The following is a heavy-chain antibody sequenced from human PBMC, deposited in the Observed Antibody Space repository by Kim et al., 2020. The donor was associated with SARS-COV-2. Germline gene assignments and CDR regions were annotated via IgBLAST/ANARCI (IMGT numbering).Heavy chain of an antibody. D-gene: IGHD6-13*01. Sequence: GESLKISCQGSGYTFSDYWITWVRQMPGKGLEWMGRIHPSDSYTNYSPSFQGHVTISADKSISTAYLQWSSLKASDTAMYYCARLPLYTSSLYYFDYWGQGALVTISS. J-gene: IGHJ4*02. CDR1: GYTFSDYW. CDR3: ARLPLYTSSLYYFDY. CDR2: IHPSDSYT. V-gene: IGHV5-10-1*01.